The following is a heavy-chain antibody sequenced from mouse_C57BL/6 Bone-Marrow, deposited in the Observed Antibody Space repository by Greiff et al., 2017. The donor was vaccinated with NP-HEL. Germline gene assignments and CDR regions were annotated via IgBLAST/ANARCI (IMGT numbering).Heavy chain of an antibody. V-gene: IGHV1-50*01. J-gene: IGHJ1*03. Sequence: QVQLQQPGAELVKPGASVKLSCKASGYTFTSYWMQWVKQRPGQGLEWIGKIDPSDSYTNYNQKFKGKATLTVDTSSSTAYMQLSSLTSEDSAVYYCARDDYGTKSYWYFDVWGTGTTVTVSS. D-gene: IGHD1-1*01. CDR3: ARDDYGTKSYWYFDV. CDR1: GYTFTSYW. CDR2: IDPSDSYT.